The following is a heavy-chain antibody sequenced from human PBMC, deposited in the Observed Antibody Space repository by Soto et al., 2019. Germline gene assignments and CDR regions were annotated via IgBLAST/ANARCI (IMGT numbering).Heavy chain of an antibody. CDR1: GCSLSSYD. D-gene: IGHD1-1*01. Sequence: EVRLVESGGGLLQPGTSVRLSCAALGCSLSSYDLHWVRQVPEKRLEWVAFFGSGGDRHYSGSVKGRFTISRDPAKESLYHQMNSLKGRNTAFYYCGRALSRNWNARGSGIEVLGQGTQVIVSS. J-gene: IGHJ6*01. V-gene: IGHV3-13*04. CDR3: GRALSRNWNARGSGIEV. CDR2: FGSGGDR.